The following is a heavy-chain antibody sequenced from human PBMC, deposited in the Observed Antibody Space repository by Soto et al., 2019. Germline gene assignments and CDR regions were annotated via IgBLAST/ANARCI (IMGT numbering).Heavy chain of an antibody. CDR3: ARLFTVTTDYYFGMDV. J-gene: IGHJ6*02. D-gene: IGHD4-17*01. CDR1: GGSISGSY. V-gene: IGHV4-4*07. Sequence: SETLSLTCPVSGGSISGSYWSWVRQPAGKGLEWIGRIYSIGSSNYNPSLNSRLTMSLDTSKNQFSLKLRSVTAADTAIYYCARLFTVTTDYYFGMDVWGQGTTVTVSS. CDR2: IYSIGSS.